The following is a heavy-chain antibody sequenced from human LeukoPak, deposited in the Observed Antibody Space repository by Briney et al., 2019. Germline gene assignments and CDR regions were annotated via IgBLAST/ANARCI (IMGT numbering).Heavy chain of an antibody. D-gene: IGHD3-16*01. CDR1: GFTFDDYA. Sequence: GGSLTLSCAASGFTFDDYAMHWVRQAPGKGLEWVSGISWNSGSIGYADSVKGRFTISRDNAKNSLYLQMNSLRAEDTALYYCAKDNGRGGNFDYWGQGTLVTVSS. CDR3: AKDNGRGGNFDY. CDR2: ISWNSGSI. J-gene: IGHJ4*02. V-gene: IGHV3-9*01.